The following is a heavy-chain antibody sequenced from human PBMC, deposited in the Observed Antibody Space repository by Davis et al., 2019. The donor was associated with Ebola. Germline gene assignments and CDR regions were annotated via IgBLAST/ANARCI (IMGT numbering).Heavy chain of an antibody. CDR1: GFTVSGNY. J-gene: IGHJ1*01. V-gene: IGHV3-66*01. D-gene: IGHD3-22*01. CDR3: ARDGNESSGYYGEYFQN. Sequence: PGGSLRLSCATSGFTVSGNYMSWVRQAPGKGLEWVSVIYSGGSTYYADSVKGRFTISRDNSKNTLHLQMNSLRDEDTAVYYCARDGNESSGYYGEYFQNWGQGTLVTVSS. CDR2: IYSGGST.